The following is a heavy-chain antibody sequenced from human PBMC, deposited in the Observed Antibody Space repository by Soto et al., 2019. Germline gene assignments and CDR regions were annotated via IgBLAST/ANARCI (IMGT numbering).Heavy chain of an antibody. CDR3: ARDGDPQFAFWSGPLGGGRFDP. V-gene: IGHV1-69*12. Sequence: QVQLVQSGAEVKKPGSSVNVSCKTSVGTFGNSAVTWVRQAPGQGLEWLGGIVPMFGTANYAQKFQGRVTITADESTITAYMALNSLKTDDTAVYYCARDGDPQFAFWSGPLGGGRFDPWGQGTLVTVSS. CDR1: VGTFGNSA. J-gene: IGHJ5*02. CDR2: IVPMFGTA. D-gene: IGHD3-3*01.